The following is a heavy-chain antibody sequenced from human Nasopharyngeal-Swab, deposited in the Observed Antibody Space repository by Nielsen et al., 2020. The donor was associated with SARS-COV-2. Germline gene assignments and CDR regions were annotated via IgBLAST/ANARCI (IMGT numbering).Heavy chain of an antibody. V-gene: IGHV5-51*01. D-gene: IGHD6-19*01. CDR2: IYPGDSDT. CDR3: ARLVAVAGGGGGGADY. Sequence: GSLKISCKGSGYSFTSYWIGWVRQIPGKGLEWMGIIYPGDSDTRYSPSFQGQVTISADKSISTAYLQWSSLKASDTAMYYCARLVAVAGGGGGGADYWGQGTLVTVSS. J-gene: IGHJ4*02. CDR1: GYSFTSYW.